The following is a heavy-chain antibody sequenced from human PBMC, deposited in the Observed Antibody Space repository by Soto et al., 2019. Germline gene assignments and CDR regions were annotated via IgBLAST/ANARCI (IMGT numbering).Heavy chain of an antibody. V-gene: IGHV3-30-3*01. CDR3: ASDPFLSPVVTYYFDY. CDR1: GFTFSSYA. CDR2: ISYDGSNK. J-gene: IGHJ4*02. D-gene: IGHD2-21*02. Sequence: GGSLRLSCAASGFTFSSYAMHWVRQAPGKGLEWVAVISYDGSNKYYADSVKGRFTISRDNSKNTLYLQMNSLRAEDTAVYYCASDPFLSPVVTYYFDYWGQGTLVTVSS.